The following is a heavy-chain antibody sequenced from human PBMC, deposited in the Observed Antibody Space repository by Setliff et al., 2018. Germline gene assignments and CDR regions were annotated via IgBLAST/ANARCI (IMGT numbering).Heavy chain of an antibody. CDR1: GYIFTSSG. D-gene: IGHD2-15*01. Sequence: ASVKVSCKGSGYIFTSSGISWVRQAPGQGLEWMGWISGFNGAKKYAQNFQDRVTMATDTSTNMAYMELRSLRSDDTAIYFCALTTLSLCSGGNCPNALDIWGQGTLVTVSS. CDR3: ALTTLSLCSGGNCPNALDI. CDR2: ISGFNGAK. J-gene: IGHJ3*02. V-gene: IGHV1-18*01.